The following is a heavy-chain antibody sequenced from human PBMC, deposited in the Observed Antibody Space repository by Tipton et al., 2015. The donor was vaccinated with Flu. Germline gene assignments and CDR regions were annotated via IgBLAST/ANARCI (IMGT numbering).Heavy chain of an antibody. CDR3: ARPYYYDSSGFDY. V-gene: IGHV3-74*01. CDR1: GFTFSSYW. J-gene: IGHJ4*02. D-gene: IGHD3-22*01. Sequence: SLRLSCAASGFTFSSYWMHWVRQAPGKGLVWVSRINSDGSSTSYADSVKGRFTISRDNAKNTLYLQMNSLRAEDTAVYYCARPYYYDSSGFDYWGQGTLVTVSS. CDR2: INSDGSST.